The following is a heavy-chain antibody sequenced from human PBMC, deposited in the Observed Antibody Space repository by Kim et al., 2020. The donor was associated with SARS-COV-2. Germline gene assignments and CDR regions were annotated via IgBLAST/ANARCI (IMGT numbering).Heavy chain of an antibody. J-gene: IGHJ6*02. D-gene: IGHD1-26*01. CDR3: ARSIVGATRYYYYYGMDV. Sequence: KGRFTISRDKSKNTLYLQMNSLRAEDTAVYYCARSIVGATRYYYYYGMDVWGQGTTVTVSS. V-gene: IGHV3-30*01.